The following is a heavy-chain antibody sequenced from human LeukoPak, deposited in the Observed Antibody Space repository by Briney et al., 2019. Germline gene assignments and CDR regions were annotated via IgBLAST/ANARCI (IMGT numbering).Heavy chain of an antibody. CDR2: INWNGGST. J-gene: IGHJ6*02. D-gene: IGHD2-15*01. CDR1: GFTFDDYG. Sequence: GGSLRLSCAASGFTFDDYGMSWVRQAPGKGLEWVSGINWNGGSTGYADSVKGRFAISRDNAKNPLYLQMNSLRAEDTALYYCARDSCSGGSCYSEGYGMDVWGQGTTVTVSS. V-gene: IGHV3-20*04. CDR3: ARDSCSGGSCYSEGYGMDV.